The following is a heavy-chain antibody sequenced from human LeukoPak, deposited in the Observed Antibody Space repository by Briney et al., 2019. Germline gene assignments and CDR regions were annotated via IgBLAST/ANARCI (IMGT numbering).Heavy chain of an antibody. CDR1: GGSFSGYC. D-gene: IGHD3-3*01. CDR3: ARHTRYDFWSGSNPLFDY. Sequence: PSETLSLTCAVYGGSFSGYCWSWIRQPPGKGLEWIGEINHSGSTNYNPSLKSRVTISVDTSKNQFSLKLSPVTAADTAVYYCARHTRYDFWSGSNPLFDYWGQGTLVTVSS. V-gene: IGHV4-34*01. CDR2: INHSGST. J-gene: IGHJ4*02.